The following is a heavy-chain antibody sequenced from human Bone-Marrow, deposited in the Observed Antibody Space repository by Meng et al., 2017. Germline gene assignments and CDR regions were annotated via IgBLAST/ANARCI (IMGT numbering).Heavy chain of an antibody. Sequence: SCAISGDRVSSNSAAWNWIRQSPSRGLEWLGRTYYRSTWYNDYAVSVKSRITINPETYKNQFPLQLNSVTPEDKAVYYCARAYSSGWYVLPFDYWGQGTLVTVSS. CDR2: TYYRSTWYN. J-gene: IGHJ4*02. CDR1: GDRVSSNSAA. D-gene: IGHD6-19*01. CDR3: ARAYSSGWYVLPFDY. V-gene: IGHV6-1*01.